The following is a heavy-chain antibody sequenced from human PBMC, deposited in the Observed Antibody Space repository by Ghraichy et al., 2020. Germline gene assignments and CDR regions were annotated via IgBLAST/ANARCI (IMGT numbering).Heavy chain of an antibody. CDR2: ISGSGGST. CDR3: AKGPLVLWGVRRTQYFQH. Sequence: GSLNISCAASGFTFSSYAMSWVRQAPGKGLEWVSAISGSGGSTYYADSVKGRFTISRDNSKNTLYLQMNSLRAEDTAVYYCAKGPLVLWGVRRTQYFQHWGQGTLVTVSS. CDR1: GFTFSSYA. D-gene: IGHD3-10*01. V-gene: IGHV3-23*01. J-gene: IGHJ1*01.